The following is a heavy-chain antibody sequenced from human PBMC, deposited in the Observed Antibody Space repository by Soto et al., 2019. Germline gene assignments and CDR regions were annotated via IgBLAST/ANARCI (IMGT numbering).Heavy chain of an antibody. V-gene: IGHV5-51*01. CDR3: ARGRVSTRTFDY. CDR2: IYPSDSDT. Sequence: PGESLKISCKGSGYNFAGYWIAWVRQMPGKGLELMGIIYPSDSDTRYRPSFQGQVTISADKSISSAYLQWSSLRASDTAMYYCARGRVSTRTFDYWGQGTQVTFSS. D-gene: IGHD1-1*01. CDR1: GYNFAGYW. J-gene: IGHJ4*02.